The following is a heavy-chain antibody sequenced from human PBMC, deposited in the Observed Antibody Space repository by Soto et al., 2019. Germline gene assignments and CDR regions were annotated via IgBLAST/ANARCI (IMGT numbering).Heavy chain of an antibody. D-gene: IGHD5-12*01. Sequence: EVQLVETGGGLIQPGGSLRLSCAASGFTVSSNYMNWVRQAPGKGLEWVSVIYSGGSTYYADSVKGRFTISRDNSKNTLYLQMNSLRAEDTAVYYCASLRDGYKKYYFDYWGQGTLVTVSS. J-gene: IGHJ4*02. CDR1: GFTVSSNY. CDR2: IYSGGST. V-gene: IGHV3-53*02. CDR3: ASLRDGYKKYYFDY.